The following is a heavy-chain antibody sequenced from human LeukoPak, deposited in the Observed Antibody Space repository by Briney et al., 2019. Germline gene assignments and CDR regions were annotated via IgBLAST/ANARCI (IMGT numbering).Heavy chain of an antibody. CDR2: IYYSGST. D-gene: IGHD4/OR15-4a*01. J-gene: IGHJ4*02. CDR3: ARDRPPRYGVDY. CDR1: GGSISSGDYY. V-gene: IGHV4-30-4*08. Sequence: PSQTLSLTRTVSGGSISSGDYYWSRLRQPPGKGLEWIGYIYYSGSTYYNPSIKSRVTISVDTSKNQFSLKLSSVTAADTAVYYCARDRPPRYGVDYWGQGTLVTVSS.